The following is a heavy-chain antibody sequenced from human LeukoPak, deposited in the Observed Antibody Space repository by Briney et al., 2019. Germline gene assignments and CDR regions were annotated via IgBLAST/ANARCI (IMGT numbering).Heavy chain of an antibody. J-gene: IGHJ5*02. D-gene: IGHD3-22*01. CDR3: ARDLDTSGYYSDFDP. CDR1: GFTFSNYG. Sequence: GGSLRLSCAASGFTFSNYGVHWARQAPGKGLEWVGVIWYDGSNVKCPDSVKGRFTISRDNSKNMMYLQMNSLRAEDTAAYYCARDLDTSGYYSDFDPWGQGTLVAVSS. CDR2: IWYDGSNV. V-gene: IGHV3-33*01.